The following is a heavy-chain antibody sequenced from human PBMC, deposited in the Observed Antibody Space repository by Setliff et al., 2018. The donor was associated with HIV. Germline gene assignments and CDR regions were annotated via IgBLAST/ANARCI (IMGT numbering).Heavy chain of an antibody. Sequence: SETLSLTCTVSGGSISISSYYWAWIRQSPGKGLEWIGTIYHSGSTYYNPSLKSRVTVSVDTSTNHLSLRLTSVTAADTAVYYCARQTSYDRGYSYCFDEWGHGTLVTVSS. CDR2: IYHSGST. J-gene: IGHJ4*01. CDR3: ARQTSYDRGYSYCFDE. V-gene: IGHV4-39*01. D-gene: IGHD5-18*01. CDR1: GGSISISSYY.